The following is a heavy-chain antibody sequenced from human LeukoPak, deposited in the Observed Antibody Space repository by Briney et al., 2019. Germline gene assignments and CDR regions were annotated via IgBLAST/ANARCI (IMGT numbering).Heavy chain of an antibody. CDR1: DFSFTSYG. CDR2: MNPNSGNT. D-gene: IGHD1/OR15-1a*01. J-gene: IGHJ4*02. V-gene: IGHV1-8*01. Sequence: ASVKVSCKASDFSFTSYGMSWVRQATGQGLEWMGWMNPNSGNTGYAQKFQGRVTMTRNTSISTAYMELSSLRSEDTAVYYCARGQQPEDYWGQGTLVTVSS. CDR3: ARGQQPEDY.